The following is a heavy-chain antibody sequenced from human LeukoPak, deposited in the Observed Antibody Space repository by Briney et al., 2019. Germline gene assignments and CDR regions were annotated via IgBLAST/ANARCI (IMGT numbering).Heavy chain of an antibody. Sequence: ASVKVSCKASGYTFTSYGISWVRQAPGQGLEWMGWISAYNGNTNYAQKLQGRVTMTTDTSTSTAYMELRRLRSDDTAVYYCARDFDYGGNTPFFDYWGQGTLVTVSS. V-gene: IGHV1-18*01. D-gene: IGHD4-23*01. J-gene: IGHJ4*02. CDR3: ARDFDYGGNTPFFDY. CDR1: GYTFTSYG. CDR2: ISAYNGNT.